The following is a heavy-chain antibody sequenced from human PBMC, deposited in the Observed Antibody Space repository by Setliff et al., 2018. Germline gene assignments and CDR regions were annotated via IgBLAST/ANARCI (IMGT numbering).Heavy chain of an antibody. D-gene: IGHD3-22*01. Sequence: SETLSLTCTVSGGSISSSSYYWGWIRRPPGKGLEWIGSIYYSGSTYYNPSLKSRVTISVDTSKNQFSLKLSSVTAADTAVYYCARLGSARYDSSGYYPDNWFDPWGQGTLVTVS. CDR2: IYYSGST. J-gene: IGHJ5*02. CDR1: GGSISSSSYY. V-gene: IGHV4-39*01. CDR3: ARLGSARYDSSGYYPDNWFDP.